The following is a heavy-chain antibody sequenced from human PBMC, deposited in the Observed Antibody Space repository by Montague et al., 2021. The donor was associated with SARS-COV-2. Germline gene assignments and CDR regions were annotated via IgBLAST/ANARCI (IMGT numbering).Heavy chain of an antibody. CDR1: GYSISSGYY. D-gene: IGHD4-11*01. CDR3: AVNSNYYYYYGMDV. J-gene: IGHJ6*02. Sequence: SETLSLTCTVSGYSISSGYYWGWIRQPPGKGLEWIGSIYHSGSTYYNPSLKSRVTISVDTSKNQFSLKLSSVTAADPAVYYCAVNSNYYYYYGMDVWGQGTTVTVSS. CDR2: IYHSGST. V-gene: IGHV4-38-2*02.